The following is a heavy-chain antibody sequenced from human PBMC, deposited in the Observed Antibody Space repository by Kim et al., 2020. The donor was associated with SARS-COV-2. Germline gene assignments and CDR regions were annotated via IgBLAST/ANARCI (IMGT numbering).Heavy chain of an antibody. J-gene: IGHJ6*02. CDR3: ARGVSGTKAMDV. Sequence: ASVKVPCKASGYTFTSYYIHWVRQAPGQGLEWMGMINPSGGSTNYAQKIQGRVTMTRDTSTSTVYMELSSLRSEDTAVYYCARGVSGTKAMDVWGQGTTVTVSS. D-gene: IGHD6-19*01. CDR1: GYTFTSYY. CDR2: INPSGGST. V-gene: IGHV1-46*01.